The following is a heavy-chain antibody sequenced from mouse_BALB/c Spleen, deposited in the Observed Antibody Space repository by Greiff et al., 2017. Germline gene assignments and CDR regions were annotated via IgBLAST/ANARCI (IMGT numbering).Heavy chain of an antibody. Sequence: EVQLPQSGPGLVTPSQSLSLTCTVTGYSITSDYARYWIRQVPGTKLEWMGYISYSGSTSYNPSLKSRISITRDTSKNQFFLQLNSVTTEDTATYYCARDYYGSSYYWYCDVWGAGTTVTVSS. V-gene: IGHV3-2*02. D-gene: IGHD1-1*01. J-gene: IGHJ1*01. CDR2: ISYSGST. CDR1: GYSITSDYA. CDR3: ARDYYGSSYYWYCDV.